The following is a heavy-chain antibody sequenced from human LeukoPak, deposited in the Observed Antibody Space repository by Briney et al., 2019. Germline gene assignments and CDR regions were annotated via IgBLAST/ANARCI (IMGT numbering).Heavy chain of an antibody. CDR1: GFTFSSYE. CDR2: ISSSGSTI. Sequence: LPGGSLRLSCAASGFTFSSYEMNWVRQAPGKGLEWVSYISSSGSTIYYADSVKGRFTISRDNAKNTLYLQMNSLRAADTAVYYCARDKGTPYLSSFDYWGQGTLVTVSS. J-gene: IGHJ4*02. D-gene: IGHD2-2*01. V-gene: IGHV3-48*03. CDR3: ARDKGTPYLSSFDY.